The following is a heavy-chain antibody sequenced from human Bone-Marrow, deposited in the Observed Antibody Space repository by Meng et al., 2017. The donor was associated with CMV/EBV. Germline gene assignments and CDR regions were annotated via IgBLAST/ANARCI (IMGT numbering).Heavy chain of an antibody. CDR3: ARGRAVVVPAARHYYYYGMDV. J-gene: IGHJ6*02. CDR1: GGSFSGYY. D-gene: IGHD2-2*01. V-gene: IGHV4-34*01. CDR2: INHSGST. Sequence: SETLSLTCAAYGGSFSGYYWSWIRQPPGKGLEWIGEINHSGSTNYNPSLKSRVTISVDTSKNQFSLKLSSVTAADTAVYYCARGRAVVVPAARHYYYYGMDVWGQGTTVTVSS.